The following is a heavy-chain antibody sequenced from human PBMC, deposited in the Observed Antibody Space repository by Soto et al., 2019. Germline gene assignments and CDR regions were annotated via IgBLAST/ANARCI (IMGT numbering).Heavy chain of an antibody. D-gene: IGHD6-6*01. CDR3: ARVSYLYSSSFDY. J-gene: IGHJ4*02. CDR2: IYYSGST. Sequence: SETLSLTCTVSGGSISSYYWSWIRQPPGKGLEWIGYIYYSGSTNYNPSLKGRVTISVDTSKNQFSLKLSSVTAADTAVYYCARVSYLYSSSFDYWGQGTLVTVSS. V-gene: IGHV4-59*01. CDR1: GGSISSYY.